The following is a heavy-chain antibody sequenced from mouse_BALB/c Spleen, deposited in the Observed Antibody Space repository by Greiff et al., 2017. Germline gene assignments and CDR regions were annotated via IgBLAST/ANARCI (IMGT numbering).Heavy chain of an antibody. CDR1: GFTFSSFG. CDR3: ARSDDYDGFYAMDY. J-gene: IGHJ4*01. CDR2: ISSGSSTI. V-gene: IGHV5-17*02. Sequence: EVQLQESGGGLVQPGGSLKLSCAASGFTFSSFGMHWVRQAPEKGLEWVAYISSGSSTIYYAATVKGRFTISRDNPKNTLFLQMTSLRSEDTAMYYCARSDDYDGFYAMDYWGQGTSVTGSS. D-gene: IGHD2-4*01.